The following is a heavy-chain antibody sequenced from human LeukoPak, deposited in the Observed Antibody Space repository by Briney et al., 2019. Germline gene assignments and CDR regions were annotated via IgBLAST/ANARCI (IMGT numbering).Heavy chain of an antibody. V-gene: IGHV3-30*04. J-gene: IGHJ3*02. Sequence: GRSLRLSCAASGFTFSSYAMHGVRQAPGKGLEWVAVISYDGSDKYYADSVKGRFTISRDNSKNTLYLQMNSLRAEDTAVYYCARGPPSRGAFDIWGQGTMVTVSS. CDR3: ARGPPSRGAFDI. CDR1: GFTFSSYA. D-gene: IGHD6-25*01. CDR2: ISYDGSDK.